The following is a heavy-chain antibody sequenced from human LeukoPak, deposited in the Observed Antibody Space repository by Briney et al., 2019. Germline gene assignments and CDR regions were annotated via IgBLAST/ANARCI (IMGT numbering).Heavy chain of an antibody. J-gene: IGHJ3*02. D-gene: IGHD3-10*01. CDR2: IYYSGST. V-gene: IGHV4-39*07. CDR3: ARDPGYYGSGTRGAFDI. CDR1: GGSISSSSYY. Sequence: PETLSLTCTVSGGSISSSSYYWGWIRQPPGKGLEWIGSIYYSGSTYYNPSLKSRVTISVDTSKNQFSLKVTSVTAADTAVYYCARDPGYYGSGTRGAFDIWGQGAMVSVSS.